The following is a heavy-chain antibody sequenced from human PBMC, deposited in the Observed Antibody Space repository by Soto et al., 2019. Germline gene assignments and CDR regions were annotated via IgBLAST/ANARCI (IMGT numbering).Heavy chain of an antibody. V-gene: IGHV1-18*01. J-gene: IGHJ4*02. D-gene: IGHD4-17*01. CDR3: ARRSTTGEIDY. CDR2: ISAYTDNT. Sequence: QVQLVQSGGEVKKPGASVKVSCKASGYIFNSFGISWVRQAPGQGLEWMGWISAYTDNTKYAQNFQGRVTMTTDTSTSTAYMELRSLRSDDTAVYYCARRSTTGEIDYWGQGTLVTVSS. CDR1: GYIFNSFG.